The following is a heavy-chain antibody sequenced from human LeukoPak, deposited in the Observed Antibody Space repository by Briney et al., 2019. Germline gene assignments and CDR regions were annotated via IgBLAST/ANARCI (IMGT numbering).Heavy chain of an antibody. CDR1: GYTFTSYG. CDR2: ISAYNGNT. Sequence: GASVKVSCKASGYTFTSYGISWVRQAPGQGLERMGWISAYNGNTNYAQKLQGRVTMTTDTSTSTAYMELRSLRSDDTAVNYCAREFIVVVPAAMWSYFDYWGQGTLVSVSS. J-gene: IGHJ4*02. D-gene: IGHD2-2*01. V-gene: IGHV1-18*01. CDR3: AREFIVVVPAAMWSYFDY.